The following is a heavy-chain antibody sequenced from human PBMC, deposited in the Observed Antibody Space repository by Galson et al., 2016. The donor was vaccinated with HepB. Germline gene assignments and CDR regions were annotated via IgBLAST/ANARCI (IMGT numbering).Heavy chain of an antibody. V-gene: IGHV3-23*01. CDR2: ISGSGGTT. J-gene: IGHJ4*02. D-gene: IGHD2-2*03. CDR3: AKEGYVLGIVVVPVHY. CDR1: GFTFSSYA. Sequence: SLRLSCAASGFTFSSYAMTWIRQAPGKGLEWVSSISGSGGTTHYADSVKGRFTISRDNSKNTLYLQMNSLRAEDTALYYCAKEGYVLGIVVVPVHYWGQGTLVTVSS.